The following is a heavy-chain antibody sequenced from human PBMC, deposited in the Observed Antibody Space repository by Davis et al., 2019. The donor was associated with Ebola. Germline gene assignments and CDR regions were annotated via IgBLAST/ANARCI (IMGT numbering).Heavy chain of an antibody. Sequence: PGGSLRLSCAASGFTFSSYSMNWVRQAPGKGLEWVSSISSSSSYIYYVDSVKGRFTISRDNAKNSLYLQMNSLRAEDTAVYYGARQKGYSSTRGYYYGMDVWGKGTTVTASS. J-gene: IGHJ6*04. CDR2: ISSSSSYI. V-gene: IGHV3-21*01. CDR3: ARQKGYSSTRGYYYGMDV. D-gene: IGHD2-2*01. CDR1: GFTFSSYS.